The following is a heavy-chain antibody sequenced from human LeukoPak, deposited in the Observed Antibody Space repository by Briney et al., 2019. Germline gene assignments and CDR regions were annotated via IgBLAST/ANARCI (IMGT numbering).Heavy chain of an antibody. D-gene: IGHD2-21*02. CDR1: GFSFSTYS. CDR2: ISNSGHTT. J-gene: IGHJ4*02. CDR3: AKDLGYCGGDCYSFIDY. V-gene: IGHV3-48*01. Sequence: GGSLRLSCAASGFSFSTYSMNWVRQAPGKGLEWISYISNSGHTTYYAESVKGRFTISRGNAWNSLYLQMNSLRGEDTAVYYCAKDLGYCGGDCYSFIDYWGQGTLVTVSS.